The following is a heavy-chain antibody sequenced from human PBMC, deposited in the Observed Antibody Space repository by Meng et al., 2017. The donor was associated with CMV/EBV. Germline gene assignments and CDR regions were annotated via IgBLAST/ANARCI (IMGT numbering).Heavy chain of an antibody. J-gene: IGHJ5*02. CDR1: GGAISSYS. D-gene: IGHD2-15*01. CDR2: IYTSGST. V-gene: IGHV4-4*07. Sequence: VQVPASGPGLVKPSETVSLTCAVSGGAISSYSWSWIRRPAGKGLEWIGRIYTSGSTNYNPSLKSRVTMSVDTSKNQFSLKLSSVTAADTAVYYCARSMVVAGDWFNPWGQGTLVTVSS. CDR3: ARSMVVAGDWFNP.